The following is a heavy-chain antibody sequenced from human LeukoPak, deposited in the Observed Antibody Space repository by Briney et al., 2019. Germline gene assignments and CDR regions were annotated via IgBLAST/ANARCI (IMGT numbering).Heavy chain of an antibody. CDR2: ISYDGSKE. V-gene: IGHV3-30*15. CDR1: GFTFSSHA. Sequence: GGSLRLSCAASGFTFSSHAMHWVRQAPGKGLEWVALISYDGSKEYYADSAKGRFTISRDKSKNTLYLQMSALRPEDTAVYYCARDFSSYYDHRSGYADCYLDNWGQGTLVTVSS. CDR3: ARDFSSYYDHRSGYADCYLDN. D-gene: IGHD3-3*01. J-gene: IGHJ4*02.